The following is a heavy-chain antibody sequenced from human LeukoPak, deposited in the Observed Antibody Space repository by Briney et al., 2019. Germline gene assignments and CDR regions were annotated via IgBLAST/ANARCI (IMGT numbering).Heavy chain of an antibody. D-gene: IGHD6-13*01. CDR3: ARVTAGGWFDP. V-gene: IGHV3-48*01. Sequence: PGGSLRLSCAASGFTVSSNYMNWVRQAPGKGLEWVSYISSSSSTIYYADSVKGRFTISRDNAKNSLYLQMNSLRAEDTAVYYCARVTAGGWFDPWGQGTLVTVSS. CDR1: GFTVSSNY. J-gene: IGHJ5*02. CDR2: ISSSSSTI.